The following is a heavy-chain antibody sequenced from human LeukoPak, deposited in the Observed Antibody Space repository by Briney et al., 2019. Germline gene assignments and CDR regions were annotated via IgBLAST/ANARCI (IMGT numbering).Heavy chain of an antibody. CDR1: GFTFSTYS. V-gene: IGHV3-21*01. J-gene: IGHJ3*02. D-gene: IGHD3-10*01. Sequence: GGSLRLSCAASGFTFSTYSMNWVRQAPGKGLEWVSSISSGSSYIYYADSVKGRFTISRDNAKNSLHLQMNSLRAEDTAVYYCARVGTPQTGLFAFDIWGQGTMVTVSS. CDR2: ISSGSSYI. CDR3: ARVGTPQTGLFAFDI.